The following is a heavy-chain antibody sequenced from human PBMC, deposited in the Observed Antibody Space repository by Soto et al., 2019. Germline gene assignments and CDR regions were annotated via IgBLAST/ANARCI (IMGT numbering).Heavy chain of an antibody. D-gene: IGHD2-2*01. CDR2: IYYSGST. J-gene: IGHJ5*02. CDR3: ARRGHCRSTSFPPSSYNWFDP. V-gene: IGHV4-59*01. CDR1: GGSISSYY. Sequence: SETLSLTCTVSGGSISSYYWSWIRQPPGKGLEWIGYIYYSGSTNYNPSLKSRVTISVDTSKNQFSLKLSSVTAADTAVYYCARRGHCRSTSFPPSSYNWFDPLGQGTLVTVS.